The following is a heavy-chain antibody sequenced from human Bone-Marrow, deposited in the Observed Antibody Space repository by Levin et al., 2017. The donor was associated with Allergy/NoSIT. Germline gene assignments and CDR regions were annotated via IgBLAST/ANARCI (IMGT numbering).Heavy chain of an antibody. D-gene: IGHD6-13*01. CDR3: ARDRQQLVNYDYYYMDG. CDR2: IYTSGST. Sequence: SETLSLTCTVSGGSISSGSYYWSWIRQPAGKGLEWIGRIYTSGSTNYNPSLKSRVTISVDTSKNQFSLKLSSVTAADTAVYYCARDRQQLVNYDYYYMDGWGKGTTVTVSS. CDR1: GGSISSGSYY. J-gene: IGHJ6*03. V-gene: IGHV4-61*02.